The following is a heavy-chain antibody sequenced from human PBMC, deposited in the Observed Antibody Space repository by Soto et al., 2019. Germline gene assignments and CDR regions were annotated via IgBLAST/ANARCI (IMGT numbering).Heavy chain of an antibody. D-gene: IGHD4-4*01. Sequence: QVHLQESGPGQVKPSETLSLICTVSGGSVNSDDYYWSWIRQPPGRGLEWIGYIYYTGSTRYNPSLMSRVTISVDTSRSQLSLKLSSVTAADMAVHYCAREFSNSPEAFDSWGQGSLVTVSS. V-gene: IGHV4-61*08. CDR1: GGSVNSDDYY. CDR2: IYYTGST. J-gene: IGHJ4*02. CDR3: AREFSNSPEAFDS.